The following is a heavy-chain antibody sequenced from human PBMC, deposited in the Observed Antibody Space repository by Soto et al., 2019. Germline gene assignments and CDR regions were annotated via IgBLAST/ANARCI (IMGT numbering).Heavy chain of an antibody. CDR1: GDSVSSNSAA. Sequence: QTLSLTCAISGDSVSSNSAAWNWIRQSPSRGLEWLGRTYYRSKWYNEYAVSVKSRITINPDTSKNQFSLQLNSVTPEDTAVYYCAREYCSSTSCYVLEGRLIYYYYYGMDVWGQGTTVTVSS. D-gene: IGHD2-2*01. J-gene: IGHJ6*02. CDR2: TYYRSKWYN. CDR3: AREYCSSTSCYVLEGRLIYYYYYGMDV. V-gene: IGHV6-1*01.